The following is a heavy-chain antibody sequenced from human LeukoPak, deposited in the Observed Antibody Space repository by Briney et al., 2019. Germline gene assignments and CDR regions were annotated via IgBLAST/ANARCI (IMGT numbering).Heavy chain of an antibody. V-gene: IGHV3-48*04. CDR2: ISSGSSTI. D-gene: IGHD3-22*01. J-gene: IGHJ4*02. CDR1: GFTFSSYT. CDR3: ARTADSGYTIDY. Sequence: GGSLRLSCAASGFTFSSYTMNWVRQAPGKGLEFVSYISSGSSTIFYAESVKGRFTLSRDNGKNSMFLQTNSLTAGDTAVYYCARTADSGYTIDYWGQGTLVTVSS.